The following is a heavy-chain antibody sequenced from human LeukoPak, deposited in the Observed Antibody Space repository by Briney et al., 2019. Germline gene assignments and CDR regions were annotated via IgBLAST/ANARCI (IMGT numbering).Heavy chain of an antibody. J-gene: IGHJ4*02. CDR1: GFTFSSYA. D-gene: IGHD2-2*01. V-gene: IGHV3-23*01. Sequence: GGSLRLSCAASGFTFSSYAMSWVRQAPGRGLEWVSGISGSSSGTNYADSVKGRFTISRDNSKNTLDLQMNSLRAEDTAVYYCAEGLSTSYYSDFDYWGQGTLVTVSS. CDR3: AEGLSTSYYSDFDY. CDR2: ISGSSSGT.